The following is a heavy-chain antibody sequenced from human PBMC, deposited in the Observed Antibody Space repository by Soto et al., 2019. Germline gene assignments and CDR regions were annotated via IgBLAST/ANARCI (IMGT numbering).Heavy chain of an antibody. CDR3: ARGGEGVVTATHPTSYDMDV. D-gene: IGHD2-21*02. Sequence: QVQLVQSGAEVKKPGSSVKVSCKASGGTFSSYTISWVRQAPGQGLEWMGRIIPILGIANYAQKFQGRVTITADKSASTAYMELSTLRFEDTAVYYCARGGEGVVTATHPTSYDMDVWGKGTTVTVSS. CDR2: IIPILGIA. V-gene: IGHV1-69*02. CDR1: GGTFSSYT. J-gene: IGHJ6*04.